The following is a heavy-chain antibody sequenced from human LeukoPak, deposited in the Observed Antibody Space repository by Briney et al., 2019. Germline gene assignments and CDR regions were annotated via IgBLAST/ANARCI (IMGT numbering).Heavy chain of an antibody. Sequence: SETLSLTCAVSGGSISSPNWWSWVRQPPGKGLEWIGEIYHSGMTNYKTSLKSRVTISVDESKNQFSLKLSSVTAADTAVYFCARDGDYVWGNYPKYMDVWGKGTTVTISS. CDR2: IYHSGMT. J-gene: IGHJ6*03. CDR1: GGSISSPNW. CDR3: ARDGDYVWGNYPKYMDV. V-gene: IGHV4-4*02. D-gene: IGHD3-16*02.